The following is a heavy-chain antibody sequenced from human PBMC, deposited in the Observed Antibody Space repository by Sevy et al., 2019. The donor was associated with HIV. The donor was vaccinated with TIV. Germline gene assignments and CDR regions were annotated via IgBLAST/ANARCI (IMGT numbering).Heavy chain of an antibody. J-gene: IGHJ4*02. CDR2: ISGNGGYT. V-gene: IGHV3-23*01. D-gene: IGHD2-2*01. Sequence: GGSLRLSCAASGFTFSSYAMSWVRQAPGKGLEWVSVISGNGGYTYNADSVKGRFTISRDTSKNTLYLQMNSLRAEDTAVYYCAKGSTSSSEVGYFDYWGQGTLVTVSS. CDR1: GFTFSSYA. CDR3: AKGSTSSSEVGYFDY.